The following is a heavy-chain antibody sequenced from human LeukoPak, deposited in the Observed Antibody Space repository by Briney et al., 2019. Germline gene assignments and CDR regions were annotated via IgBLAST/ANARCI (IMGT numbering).Heavy chain of an antibody. D-gene: IGHD4-17*01. CDR1: GGSLTSGGSY. Sequence: PSETLSLTCTVSGGSLTSGGSYWSWIRQHPGKGLEWIGYIYYSGSTYYNPSLKSRVTISVDTSKNQFSLKLSSVTAADTAVYYCARGGDGDYGAFHLWGQGTLVIVS. CDR2: IYYSGST. CDR3: ARGGDGDYGAFHL. V-gene: IGHV4-31*03. J-gene: IGHJ3*01.